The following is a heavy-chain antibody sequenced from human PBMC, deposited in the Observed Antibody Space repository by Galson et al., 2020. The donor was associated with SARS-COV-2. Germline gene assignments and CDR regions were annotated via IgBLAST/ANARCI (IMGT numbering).Heavy chain of an antibody. Sequence: SVKVSCKASGGTFSSYAISWVRQAPGQGLEWMGGIIPIFGTANYAQKFQGRVTITADESTSTAYMELSSLRSEDTAVYYCAIRRGYYGSGILSHLIIDAFDIWGQGTMVTVSS. CDR3: AIRRGYYGSGILSHLIIDAFDI. V-gene: IGHV1-69*13. D-gene: IGHD3-10*01. J-gene: IGHJ3*02. CDR2: IIPIFGTA. CDR1: GGTFSSYA.